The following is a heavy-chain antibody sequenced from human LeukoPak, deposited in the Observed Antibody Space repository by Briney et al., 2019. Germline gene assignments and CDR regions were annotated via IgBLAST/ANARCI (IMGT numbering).Heavy chain of an antibody. D-gene: IGHD6-13*01. J-gene: IGHJ2*01. CDR2: IYYSGST. CDR3: ARDGGYSSSWYAPSWYFDL. CDR1: GGSISSYY. Sequence: SETLSLTCTVSGGSISSYYWSWIRQPPGKGLEWIGYIYYSGSTNCDPSLKSRVTISVDTSKNQFSLKLSSVTAADTAVYYCARDGGYSSSWYAPSWYFDLWGRGTLVTVSS. V-gene: IGHV4-59*01.